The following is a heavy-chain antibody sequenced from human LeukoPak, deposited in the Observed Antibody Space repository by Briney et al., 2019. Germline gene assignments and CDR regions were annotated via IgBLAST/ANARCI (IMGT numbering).Heavy chain of an antibody. CDR2: IYTSGST. D-gene: IGHD5-18*01. J-gene: IGHJ4*02. Sequence: SETLSLTCTVSGGSISSGSYYWSWIRQPAGKGLEWIGRIYTSGSTNYNPSLKSRVTISVDTSKNQFSLKLSSVTAADTAVYYCARGVVDTAMARFDYWGQGTLVTVSS. CDR3: ARGVVDTAMARFDY. CDR1: GGSISSGSYY. V-gene: IGHV4-61*02.